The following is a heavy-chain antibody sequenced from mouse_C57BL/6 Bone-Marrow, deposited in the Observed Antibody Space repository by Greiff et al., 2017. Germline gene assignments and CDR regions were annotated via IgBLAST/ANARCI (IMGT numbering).Heavy chain of an antibody. J-gene: IGHJ4*01. V-gene: IGHV1-78*01. CDR2: IYPRDGST. D-gene: IGHD1-1*01. CDR3: ASQFITTVVATEVYAMDY. CDR1: GYTFTDHT. Sequence: QVQLQQSDAELVKPGASVKISCKVSGYTFTDHTIHWMKQRPEQGLEWIGYIYPRDGSTKYNEKFKGKATLTADKSSSTAYMQLNSLTSEDSAVYFCASQFITTVVATEVYAMDYWGQGTSVTVSS.